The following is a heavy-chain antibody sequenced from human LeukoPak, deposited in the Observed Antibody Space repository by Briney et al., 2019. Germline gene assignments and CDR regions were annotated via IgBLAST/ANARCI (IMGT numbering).Heavy chain of an antibody. J-gene: IGHJ6*03. V-gene: IGHV3-49*04. CDR1: GFTFGEYA. CDR3: TRVRSSSSKFSYYYYYYMDV. D-gene: IGHD6-6*01. Sequence: GRSPRLSCTASGFTFGEYAMSWVRQAQGKGLEGVGFIRSKAYGGTTEYAASVKGRFTISRDDSKSIAYLQMNSLKTEDTAVYYCTRVRSSSSKFSYYYYYYMDVWGKGTTVTVSS. CDR2: IRSKAYGGTT.